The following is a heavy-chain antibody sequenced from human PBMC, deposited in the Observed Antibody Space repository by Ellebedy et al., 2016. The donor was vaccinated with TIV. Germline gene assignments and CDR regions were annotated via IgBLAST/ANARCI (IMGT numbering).Heavy chain of an antibody. Sequence: PGGSLRLSCVASGFTFRSNALSWVRQASGKGLEWVSAISGSGTNTNYADSVKGRFTISRTNSKRTVDLQMRSVRAEDTAVYFCAKDRTSGDGYWVFDSWGQGTMVSVSS. CDR2: ISGSGTNT. J-gene: IGHJ4*02. CDR3: AKDRTSGDGYWVFDS. V-gene: IGHV3-23*01. CDR1: GFTFRSNA. D-gene: IGHD2-21*02.